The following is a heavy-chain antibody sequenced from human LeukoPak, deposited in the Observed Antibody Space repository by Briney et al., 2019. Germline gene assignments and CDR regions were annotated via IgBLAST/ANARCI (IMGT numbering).Heavy chain of an antibody. CDR2: IYTSGST. CDR3: ARLEPLRFGYYYYYYYMDV. J-gene: IGHJ6*03. D-gene: IGHD3-3*01. CDR1: GGSISSYY. V-gene: IGHV4-4*09. Sequence: SETLSLTCTVSGGSISSYYWSWIRQPPGKGLEWIGYIYTSGSTNYNPSLKSRDTISVDTSKNQFSLKLSSVTAADTAVYYCARLEPLRFGYYYYYYYMDVWGKGTTVTVSS.